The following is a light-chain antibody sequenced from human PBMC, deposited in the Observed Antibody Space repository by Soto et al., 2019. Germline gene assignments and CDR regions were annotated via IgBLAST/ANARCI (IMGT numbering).Light chain of an antibody. Sequence: IQMTQSTSSLSASVGDRVTISCRASQSISNHVTRYQRKPGKAPKVLIYAASSLQGGVPSRFSGSGSGTDFTLTINSLQPEDFATYYCQQSYSTPFTFGPGTKVD. CDR3: QQSYSTPFT. CDR2: AAS. V-gene: IGKV1-39*01. CDR1: QSISNH. J-gene: IGKJ3*01.